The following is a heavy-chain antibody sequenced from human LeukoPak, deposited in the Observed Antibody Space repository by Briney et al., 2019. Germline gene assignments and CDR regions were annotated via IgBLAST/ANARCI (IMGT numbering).Heavy chain of an antibody. CDR3: AILRTSGTTLDY. D-gene: IGHD2-2*01. J-gene: IGHJ4*02. CDR1: GYTFTGYY. V-gene: IGHV1-2*02. Sequence: ASVKVSCKASGYTFTGYYMHWVRQAPGQGLEWMGWINPNSGGTNYAQKLQGRVTMTRDTSISTAYMELSRLRSDDTAVYYCAILRTSGTTLDYWGQGTLVTASS. CDR2: INPNSGGT.